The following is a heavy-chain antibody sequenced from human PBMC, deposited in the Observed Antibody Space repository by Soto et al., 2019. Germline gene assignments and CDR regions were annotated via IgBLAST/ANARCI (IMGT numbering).Heavy chain of an antibody. D-gene: IGHD2-15*01. J-gene: IGHJ6*03. V-gene: IGHV3-21*01. Sequence: GGSLRLSCAASGVTLSSYSMNWVRQAPGKGLEWVSSISSSSSYIYYADSVKGRFTISRDNAKNSLYLQMNSLRAEDTAVYYCAVGGYCSGGSCYPGRYMDVWGKGTTVTVSS. CDR1: GVTLSSYS. CDR2: ISSSSSYI. CDR3: AVGGYCSGGSCYPGRYMDV.